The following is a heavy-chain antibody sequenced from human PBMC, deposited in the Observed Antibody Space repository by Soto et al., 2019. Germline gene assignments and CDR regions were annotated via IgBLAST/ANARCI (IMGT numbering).Heavy chain of an antibody. J-gene: IGHJ6*01. Sequence: GGSLRLSCADSGFTFSSYAMHWVRQAPGKGLEWVAVISYDGSNKYYADYVKSRFTISRDNSKNKLYLQMNSLRAEDTAVYYCARDLSYDVWSSYYTPNYYYDYGSDVREQGNTVTVS. D-gene: IGHD3-3*01. CDR2: ISYDGSNK. CDR3: ARDLSYDVWSSYYTPNYYYDYGSDV. CDR1: GFTFSSYA. V-gene: IGHV3-30-3*01.